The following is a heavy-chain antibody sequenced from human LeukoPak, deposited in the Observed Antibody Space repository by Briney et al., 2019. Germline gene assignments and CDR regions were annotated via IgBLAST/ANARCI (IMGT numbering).Heavy chain of an antibody. V-gene: IGHV1-69*06. J-gene: IGHJ4*02. CDR1: GGTFSSYA. Sequence: ASVKVPCKASGGTFSSYAISWVRQAPGQGLEWMGGIIPIFGTANYAQKFQGRVTITADKSTSTAYMELSSLRSDDTAVYYCARQGEGDSFDYWGQGTLVTVSS. CDR2: IIPIFGTA. D-gene: IGHD3-22*01. CDR3: ARQGEGDSFDY.